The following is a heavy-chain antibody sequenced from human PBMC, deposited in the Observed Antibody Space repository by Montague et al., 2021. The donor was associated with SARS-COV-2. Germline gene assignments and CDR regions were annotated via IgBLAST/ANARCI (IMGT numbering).Heavy chain of an antibody. D-gene: IGHD3-9*01. Sequence: SETLSLTCTVSGGSRSSYYWSWIRQPPGKGREWIGYIYYSGSTNYNPYSKSRVTISVDTSKNQFSLKLSSVTAADTAVYYCARPALGYFDWLNEGYFDYWGQGTLVTVSS. CDR1: GGSRSSYY. V-gene: IGHV4-59*08. J-gene: IGHJ4*02. CDR2: IYYSGST. CDR3: ARPALGYFDWLNEGYFDY.